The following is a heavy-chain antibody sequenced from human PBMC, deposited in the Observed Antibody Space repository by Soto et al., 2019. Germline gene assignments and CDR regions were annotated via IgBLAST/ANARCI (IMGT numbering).Heavy chain of an antibody. CDR3: ARALGFYGANYIAS. CDR1: GFSFDSYA. CDR2: ISYDGNNK. D-gene: IGHD4-17*01. V-gene: IGHV3-30-3*01. Sequence: QVQLVESGGGVVQPGRSLRVSCVASGFSFDSYAFHWVRQAPGKGLEWLAVISYDGNNKYYADSVKGRLTISRDNSKNTLYLQMNSLRVDDTAVYYCARALGFYGANYIASWGQGTLVTVSS. J-gene: IGHJ4*02.